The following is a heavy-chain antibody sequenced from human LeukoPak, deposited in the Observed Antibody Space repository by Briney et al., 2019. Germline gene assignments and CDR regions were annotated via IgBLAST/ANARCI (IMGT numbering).Heavy chain of an antibody. V-gene: IGHV3-7*01. Sequence: GGSLRLSCVVSGITFTDYWMSWVRQAPGKGLELIGNIKPDGSETHYVESVKGRFAMSRDNAETSLFLHMDGLRAEDTAVYYCATTWLTLNYWGQGTLVTVSS. J-gene: IGHJ4*02. CDR2: IKPDGSET. CDR1: GITFTDYW. D-gene: IGHD5-12*01. CDR3: ATTWLTLNY.